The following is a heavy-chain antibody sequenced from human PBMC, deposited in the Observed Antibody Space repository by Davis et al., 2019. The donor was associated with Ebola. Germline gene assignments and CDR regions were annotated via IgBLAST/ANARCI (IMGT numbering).Heavy chain of an antibody. Sequence: SETLSLTCAVYGGSFSGYYWSWIRQPPGKGLEWIGEINHSGSTNYNPSLKSRVTISVDTSKNQFSLKLSSVTAADTAVYYCARRVSSSWCWFDPWGQGTLVTVSS. CDR3: ARRVSSSWCWFDP. CDR1: GGSFSGYY. J-gene: IGHJ5*02. CDR2: INHSGST. D-gene: IGHD6-6*01. V-gene: IGHV4-34*01.